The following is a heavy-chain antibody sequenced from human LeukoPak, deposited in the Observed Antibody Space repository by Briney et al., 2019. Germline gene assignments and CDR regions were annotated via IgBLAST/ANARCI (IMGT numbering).Heavy chain of an antibody. J-gene: IGHJ4*02. CDR1: GYTFTGYY. CDR2: ISPSGGST. V-gene: IGHV1-46*01. CDR3: ARGSKVAYYYGSGSLDY. Sequence: ASVKVSCKASGYTFTGYYMHWVRQAPGQGPEWMGVISPSGGSTTYAQKFQGRVTLTRDMSTSTDYLELSSLRSEDTAVYYCARGSKVAYYYGSGSLDYWGQGTLVTVSS. D-gene: IGHD3-10*01.